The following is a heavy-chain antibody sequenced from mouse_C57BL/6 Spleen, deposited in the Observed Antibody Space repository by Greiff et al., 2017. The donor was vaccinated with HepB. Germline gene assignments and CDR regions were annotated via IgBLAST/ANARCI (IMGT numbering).Heavy chain of an antibody. J-gene: IGHJ4*01. CDR2: IDPSDSYT. CDR1: GYTFTSYW. Sequence: VQLQQPGAELVKPGASVKLSCKASGYTFTSYWMQWVKQRPGQGLEWIGEIDPSDSYTNYNQKFKGKATLTVDTSSSTAYMQLSSLTSEDSAVYYCARRPITTVVAPYAMDYWGQGTSVTVSS. CDR3: ARRPITTVVAPYAMDY. D-gene: IGHD1-1*01. V-gene: IGHV1-50*01.